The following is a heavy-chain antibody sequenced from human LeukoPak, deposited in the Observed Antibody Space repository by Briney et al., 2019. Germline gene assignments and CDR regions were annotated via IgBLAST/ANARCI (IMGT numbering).Heavy chain of an antibody. CDR1: GYTFTSYD. V-gene: IGHV1-18*01. D-gene: IGHD6-19*01. CDR2: ISAYNGNT. Sequence: GASVKLSCKASGYTFTSYDIRWVRQAPGQGLEWMGWISAYNGNTNYAQKFQGRVTMTTDTSTSTAYMELRSLRSDDTAVYYCARDLRTAVAGNWFDPWGQGTLVTVSS. J-gene: IGHJ5*02. CDR3: ARDLRTAVAGNWFDP.